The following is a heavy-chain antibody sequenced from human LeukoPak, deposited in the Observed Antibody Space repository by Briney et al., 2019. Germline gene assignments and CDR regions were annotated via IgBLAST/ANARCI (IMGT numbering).Heavy chain of an antibody. J-gene: IGHJ4*02. V-gene: IGHV5-51*01. CDR3: ARPAYYGSGNYYFDY. Sequence: GVSLKISCKGSGYNFISYWIAWVRQMPGQDLEWMGTIYPGDSDTRYSPSFQGQVTISADRSITTAYLQWTSLKASDTAMYYCARPAYYGSGNYYFDYWGQGTQVTVSS. D-gene: IGHD3-10*01. CDR1: GYNFISYW. CDR2: IYPGDSDT.